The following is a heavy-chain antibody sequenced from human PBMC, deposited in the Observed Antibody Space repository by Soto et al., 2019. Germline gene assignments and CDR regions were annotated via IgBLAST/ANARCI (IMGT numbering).Heavy chain of an antibody. D-gene: IGHD3-22*01. CDR3: ARQASGYYYGWFGP. Sequence: QLLLQESGPGLVKPSETLSLTCTVSGGSILDSTYYWAWIRQSPGKGLEWIGTIFSSGGTFYTPSLKSRGTMSVDTANKKSPSKLSSVTAANTAVYYGARQASGYYYGWFGPWGKGTLVTVSS. J-gene: IGHJ5*02. CDR2: IFSSGGT. CDR1: GGSILDSTYY. V-gene: IGHV4-39*01.